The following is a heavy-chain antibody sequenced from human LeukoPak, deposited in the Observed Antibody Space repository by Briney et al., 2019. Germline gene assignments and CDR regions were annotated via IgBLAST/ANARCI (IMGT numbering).Heavy chain of an antibody. CDR2: IKQDGSEK. CDR1: GFTFSSYW. J-gene: IGHJ6*03. Sequence: GGSLRLSCAVSGFTFSSYWMSWVRQAPGKGLEWVANIKQDGSEKYYVDSVKGRFTISRDNAKNTLYLQMNSLRAEDTAVYYCAREADYYYYYMDVWGKGTTVTVSS. CDR3: AREADYYYYYMDV. V-gene: IGHV3-7*01.